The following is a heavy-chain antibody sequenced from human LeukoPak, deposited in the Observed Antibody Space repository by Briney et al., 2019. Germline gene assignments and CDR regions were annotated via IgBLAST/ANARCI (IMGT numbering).Heavy chain of an antibody. CDR3: AKDKIVGDGRWDFDY. CDR2: MTGGGAT. V-gene: IGHV3-23*01. D-gene: IGHD3-10*01. Sequence: GGSLRLSCAASGLTFSSHWMHWVRQAPGKGLEWVAGMTGGGATYHADSVKGRFVISRDNSKNTVYLQMNSLRAEDTALYFCAKDKIVGDGRWDFDYWGQGTLVTVSS. J-gene: IGHJ4*02. CDR1: GLTFSSHW.